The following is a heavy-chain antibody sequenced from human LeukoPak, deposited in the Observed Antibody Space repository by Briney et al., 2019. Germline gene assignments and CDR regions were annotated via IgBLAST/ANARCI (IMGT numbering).Heavy chain of an antibody. Sequence: GGSLRLSCAASGVTFSSYWMSWVRQAPGKGLEWVANIKEDGSEKYYVDSVKGRFTISRDNTKNSLYLQMNSLRAEDTAVYYCARGRFNYDSSGYSSFYHWGQGTLVTVSS. V-gene: IGHV3-7*01. CDR2: IKEDGSEK. J-gene: IGHJ4*02. D-gene: IGHD3-22*01. CDR1: GVTFSSYW. CDR3: ARGRFNYDSSGYSSFYH.